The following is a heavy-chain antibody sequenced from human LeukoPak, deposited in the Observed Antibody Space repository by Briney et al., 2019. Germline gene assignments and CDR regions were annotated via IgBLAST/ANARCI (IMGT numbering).Heavy chain of an antibody. CDR3: ARDKREPRYAFDI. V-gene: IGHV4-61*02. CDR1: GASISSSNYY. Sequence: PSETLSLTCTVSGASISSSNYYWSWLRQPAGKGLEWIGRIYTSGSTNYNPSLKSRVTISIDTSKNQFSLKLTSVTAADTAVYYCARDKREPRYAFDIWGQGTMVTVSS. CDR2: IYTSGST. D-gene: IGHD1-26*01. J-gene: IGHJ3*02.